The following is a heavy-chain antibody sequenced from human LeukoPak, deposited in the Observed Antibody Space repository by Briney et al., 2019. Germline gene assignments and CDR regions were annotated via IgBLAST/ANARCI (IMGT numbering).Heavy chain of an antibody. CDR3: ATRDHILVGATRRQRPNWFDP. Sequence: GASVKVSCKASGGTFSSYAISWVRQAPGQGLEWMGGFDPEDGETIYAQKFQGRVTMTEDTSTDTAYMELSSLRSEDTAVYYCATRDHILVGATRRQRPNWFDPWGQGTLVTVSS. CDR1: GGTFSSYA. V-gene: IGHV1-24*01. D-gene: IGHD1-26*01. CDR2: FDPEDGET. J-gene: IGHJ5*02.